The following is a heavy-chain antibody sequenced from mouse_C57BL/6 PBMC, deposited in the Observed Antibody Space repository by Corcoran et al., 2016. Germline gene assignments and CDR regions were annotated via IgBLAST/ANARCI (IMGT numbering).Heavy chain of an antibody. CDR1: GYTFTDYY. Sequence: EVQLQQSGPELVKPGASVKISCKASGYTFTDYYMNWVKQSHGKSLEWIGDINPNNGGTSYNQKFKGKATLTVDKSSSTAYMELRSLTSEDSAVYYCARDYYGSTYFVYWGQGTTLTVSS. V-gene: IGHV1-26*01. D-gene: IGHD1-1*01. J-gene: IGHJ2*01. CDR3: ARDYYGSTYFVY. CDR2: INPNNGGT.